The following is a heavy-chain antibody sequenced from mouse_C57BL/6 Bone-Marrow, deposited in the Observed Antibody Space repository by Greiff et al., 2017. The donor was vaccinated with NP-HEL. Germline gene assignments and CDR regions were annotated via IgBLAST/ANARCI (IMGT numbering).Heavy chain of an antibody. CDR2: ISNLAYSI. V-gene: IGHV5-15*04. CDR1: GFTFSDYG. D-gene: IGHD4-1*02. CDR3: ARHSLSTGYFDY. J-gene: IGHJ2*01. Sequence: EVKVEESGGGLVQPGGSLKLSCAASGFTFSDYGMAWVRQAPRKGSEWVAFISNLAYSIYYADTVTCRFTISRENAKNTLYLEMSSLRSEDTAMYYCARHSLSTGYFDYWGQGTTLTVSS.